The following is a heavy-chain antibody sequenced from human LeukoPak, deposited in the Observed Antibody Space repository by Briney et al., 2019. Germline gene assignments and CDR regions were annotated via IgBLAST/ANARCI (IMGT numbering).Heavy chain of an antibody. J-gene: IGHJ4*02. D-gene: IGHD3-3*01. CDR3: ARDLVGYDFWSRYLDY. V-gene: IGHV1-69*13. Sequence: ASVKVSCKASGGTFSSYAISWVRQAPGQGLEWMGGIIPIFGTANYAQKFQGRVTITADESTSTAYMELSSLRSGDTAVYYCARDLVGYDFWSRYLDYWGQGTLVTVSS. CDR1: GGTFSSYA. CDR2: IIPIFGTA.